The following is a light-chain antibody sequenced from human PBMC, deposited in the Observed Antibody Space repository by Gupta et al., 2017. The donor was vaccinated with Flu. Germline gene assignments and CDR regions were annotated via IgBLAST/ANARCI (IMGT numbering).Light chain of an antibody. CDR1: QSITSTY. CDR3: QQYGSSPLHS. V-gene: IGKV3-20*01. Sequence: EIVLTQSPGTLSLSPGERATLSCRSSQSITSTYLAWYQQQPGQAPRLLIYGASSRATGIPDRFSGSGSGTDCTLTISRLEHEDLAVYYCQQYGSSPLHSFGQGTKLEIK. J-gene: IGKJ2*03. CDR2: GAS.